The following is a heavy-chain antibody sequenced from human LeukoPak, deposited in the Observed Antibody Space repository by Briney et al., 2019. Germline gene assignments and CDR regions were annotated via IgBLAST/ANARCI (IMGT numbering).Heavy chain of an antibody. CDR1: GFTLSSYW. CDR2: IKQDGSGK. V-gene: IGHV3-7*01. CDR3: ATLVATTRFDY. Sequence: GGSLRLSCAASGFTLSSYWMSWVRQAPGKGLEWVANIKQDGSGKYYVDSVKGRFTISRDNAKNSLYLQMNSLRAEDTAVYYCATLVATTRFDYWGQGTLATVSS. J-gene: IGHJ4*02. D-gene: IGHD5-12*01.